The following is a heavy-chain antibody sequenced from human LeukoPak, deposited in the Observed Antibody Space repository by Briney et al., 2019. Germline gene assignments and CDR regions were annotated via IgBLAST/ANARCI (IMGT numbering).Heavy chain of an antibody. J-gene: IGHJ5*02. CDR3: ARDHTGGGSSWSDNWFNP. V-gene: IGHV1-46*01. CDR1: GYTFTSYY. CDR2: VNPYSGTT. D-gene: IGHD6-13*01. Sequence: GASVKVSCKASGYTFTSYYMHWVRQAPGQGLEWMGIVNPYSGTTTYAQKFQGRVTMTRDTSTSTVYMELSRLRSEDTAVYYCARDHTGGGSSWSDNWFNPWGQGTLVTVSS.